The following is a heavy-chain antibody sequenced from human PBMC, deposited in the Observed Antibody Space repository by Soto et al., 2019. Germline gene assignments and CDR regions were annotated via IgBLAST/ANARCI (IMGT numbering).Heavy chain of an antibody. CDR3: ASRNYYGSGSYHYYFDY. D-gene: IGHD3-10*01. Sequence: PSETLSLTCTVSVGSISSGVYYWSWIRQHPGKGQEWIGYIYYSGSTYYNPSLKSRVTISVDTSKNQFSLKLSSVTAADTAVYYCASRNYYGSGSYHYYFDYWGQGTLVTVSS. J-gene: IGHJ4*02. CDR1: VGSISSGVYY. CDR2: IYYSGST. V-gene: IGHV4-31*03.